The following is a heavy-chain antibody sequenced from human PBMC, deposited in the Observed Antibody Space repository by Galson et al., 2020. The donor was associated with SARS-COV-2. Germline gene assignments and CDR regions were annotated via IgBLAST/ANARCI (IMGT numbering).Heavy chain of an antibody. CDR2: ISGSGGST. CDR1: GFTFSSYA. CDR3: AKGSREQQLVYWFDP. V-gene: IGHV3-23*01. D-gene: IGHD6-13*01. Sequence: GGSLRLSCAASGFTFSSYAMSWVRQAPGKGLEWVSAISGSGGSTYYADSVKGRFTISRDNSKNTLYLQMNSLRAEDTAVYYCAKGSREQQLVYWFDPWGQGTLVTVSS. J-gene: IGHJ5*02.